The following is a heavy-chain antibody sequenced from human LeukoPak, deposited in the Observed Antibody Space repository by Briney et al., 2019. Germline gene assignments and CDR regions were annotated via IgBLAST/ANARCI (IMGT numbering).Heavy chain of an antibody. J-gene: IGHJ6*03. V-gene: IGHV3-23*01. CDR2: VNGRGATT. D-gene: IGHD7-27*01. CDR1: GFTFSSYA. CDR3: AKAPATGEGYYFYYMDV. Sequence: GGSLRLSRAASGFTFSSYAMSWVRQAPGKGPEWVASVNGRGATTYYADSVRGRFTISRDNSKNTLYLQMISLGADDTAIYFCAKAPATGEGYYFYYMDVWGKGTTVTVSS.